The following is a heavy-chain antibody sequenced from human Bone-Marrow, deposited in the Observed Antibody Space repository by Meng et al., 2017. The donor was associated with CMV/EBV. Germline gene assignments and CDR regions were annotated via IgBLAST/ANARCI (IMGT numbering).Heavy chain of an antibody. D-gene: IGHD2-21*01. CDR1: GYNFTSYW. V-gene: IGHV3-21*01. CDR2: ISSSSSYI. J-gene: IGHJ6*02. Sequence: SCKGSGYNFTSYWIAWVRQAPGKGLEWVSSISSSSSYIYYADSVKGRFTISRDNAKNSLYLQMNSLRAEDTAVYYCARTYCGGDCYHYGMDVWGQGTTVTVSS. CDR3: ARTYCGGDCYHYGMDV.